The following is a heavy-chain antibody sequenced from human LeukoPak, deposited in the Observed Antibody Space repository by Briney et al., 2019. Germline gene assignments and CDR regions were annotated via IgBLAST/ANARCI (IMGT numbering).Heavy chain of an antibody. CDR1: GGSISSSSYY. CDR3: ARHVAVAGAYGY. D-gene: IGHD6-19*01. J-gene: IGHJ4*02. CDR2: IYYSGST. Sequence: SETLSLTCTVSGGSISSSSYYWGWIRQPPGKGLEWIGSIYYSGSTYYNPSLKSRVTIYADTSKNQFSLKLSSVTAADTAVYYCARHVAVAGAYGYWGQGTLVTVSS. V-gene: IGHV4-39*01.